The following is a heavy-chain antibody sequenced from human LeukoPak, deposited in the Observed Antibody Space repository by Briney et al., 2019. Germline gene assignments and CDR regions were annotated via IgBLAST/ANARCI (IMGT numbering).Heavy chain of an antibody. V-gene: IGHV3-23*01. J-gene: IGHJ4*02. CDR1: GFTFTDHY. D-gene: IGHD3-10*01. Sequence: GGSLRLSCAASGFTFTDHYMSWVRQAPGKGLEWVSAISGSGGSTYYADSVKGRFTISRDNSKNTLYLQMNSLRAEDTAVYYCAKDLVPGSGSYLPIDYWGQGTLVTVSS. CDR2: ISGSGGST. CDR3: AKDLVPGSGSYLPIDY.